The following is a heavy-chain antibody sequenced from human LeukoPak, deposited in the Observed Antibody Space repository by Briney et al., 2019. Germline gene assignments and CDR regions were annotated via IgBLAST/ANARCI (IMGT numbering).Heavy chain of an antibody. CDR1: GGSISSYF. D-gene: IGHD6-6*01. V-gene: IGHV4-4*07. J-gene: IGHJ3*02. Sequence: SETLSLTCTVSGGSISSYFWSWIRQPAGKGLEWIGRIYASGSTNYNPSLKSRVTMSVDTSKNQFSLKLTSVTAADTAVYYCAREYSSSSGKNTFDIWGQGTMVTVSS. CDR2: IYASGST. CDR3: AREYSSSSGKNTFDI.